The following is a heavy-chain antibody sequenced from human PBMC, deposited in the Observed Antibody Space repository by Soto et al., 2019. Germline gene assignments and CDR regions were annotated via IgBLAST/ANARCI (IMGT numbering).Heavy chain of an antibody. CDR2: ISDEGRNT. J-gene: IGHJ4*02. D-gene: IGHD2-15*01. Sequence: SLRLSCAASGFRFNTYGMHGVLQSPFNGLEWVALISDEGRNTYYADSVKGRFTISRDNSRNTLYLQMDSLRVEDSAVYSCAKAGCSGGTCYLYYFDYWGQGALVTVSS. CDR1: GFRFNTYG. V-gene: IGHV3-30*18. CDR3: AKAGCSGGTCYLYYFDY.